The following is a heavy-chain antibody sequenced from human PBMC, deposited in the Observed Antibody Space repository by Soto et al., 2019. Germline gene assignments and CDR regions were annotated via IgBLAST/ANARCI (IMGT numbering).Heavy chain of an antibody. D-gene: IGHD3-22*01. J-gene: IGHJ3*02. V-gene: IGHV4-38-2*02. CDR1: GYSISSGYY. CDR2: IYHSGST. CDR3: ARERIYGLTMIVVVLPQKGRAFDI. Sequence: KPSETLSLTCAASGYSISSGYYWGWIRQPPGKGLEWIGSIYHSGSTYYNPSLKSRVTISVDTSKNQFSLKLSSVTAADTAVYYCARERIYGLTMIVVVLPQKGRAFDIWGQGTMVTVSS.